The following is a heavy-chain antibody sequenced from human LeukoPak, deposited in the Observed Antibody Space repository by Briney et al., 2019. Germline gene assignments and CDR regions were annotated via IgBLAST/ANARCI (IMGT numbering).Heavy chain of an antibody. CDR1: GFTLSSYG. J-gene: IGHJ5*02. CDR3: ARDAGVVPAAMWENWFDP. D-gene: IGHD2-2*01. Sequence: GGSLRLSCAASGFTLSSYGMHWVRQAPGKGLEWVAVIWYDGSNKYYADSVKGRLTISRDNSKNTLYLQMNSLRAEDTAVYYCARDAGVVPAAMWENWFDPWGQGTLVTVSS. CDR2: IWYDGSNK. V-gene: IGHV3-33*01.